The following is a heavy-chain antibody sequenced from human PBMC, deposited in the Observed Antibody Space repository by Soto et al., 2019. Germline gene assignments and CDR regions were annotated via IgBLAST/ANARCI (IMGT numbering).Heavy chain of an antibody. J-gene: IGHJ6*03. Sequence: QVQLMESGGGVVQPGRSLRLSCAASGITFSRYALHWVRQAPGKGLEWVAVISYAGSDKNFADSVKGRFPISRDNSKNTLYLQMNRLRTEDTAVYYCAKTPASHPGFYYYVDVWGEGTTVTVSS. V-gene: IGHV3-30*18. D-gene: IGHD2-15*01. CDR1: GITFSRYA. CDR2: ISYAGSDK. CDR3: AKTPASHPGFYYYVDV.